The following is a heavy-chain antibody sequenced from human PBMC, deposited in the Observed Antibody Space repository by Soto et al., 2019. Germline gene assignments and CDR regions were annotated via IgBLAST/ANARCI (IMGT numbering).Heavy chain of an antibody. Sequence: GSLRLSCTASGFTFGDYAMSWFRQAPGKGLEWVGFIRSKAYGGTTEYAASVKGRFTISRDDSKSIAYLQMNSLKTEDTAVYYCTRAGAAMADYYYGMDVWGQGTTVTVSS. V-gene: IGHV3-49*03. CDR3: TRAGAAMADYYYGMDV. J-gene: IGHJ6*02. D-gene: IGHD5-18*01. CDR1: GFTFGDYA. CDR2: IRSKAYGGTT.